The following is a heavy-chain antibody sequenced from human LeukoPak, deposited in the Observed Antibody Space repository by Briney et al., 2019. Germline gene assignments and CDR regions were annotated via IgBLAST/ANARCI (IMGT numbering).Heavy chain of an antibody. CDR1: GYSVTSYW. J-gene: IGHJ4*02. CDR2: IYPGESDT. Sequence: GESLKISCKGSGYSVTSYWIGWVREMAGKVLELMGIIYPGESDTRYSPSFQGQVTISDDKSISTAYLQWSSLKASDTAMYYCARLPGGWGFSFDYWGQGTLVTVSS. CDR3: ARLPGGWGFSFDY. D-gene: IGHD3-16*01. V-gene: IGHV5-51*01.